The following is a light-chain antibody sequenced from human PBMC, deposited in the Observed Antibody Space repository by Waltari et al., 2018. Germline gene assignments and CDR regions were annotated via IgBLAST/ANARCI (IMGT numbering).Light chain of an antibody. V-gene: IGKV3D-7*01. J-gene: IGKJ4*01. CDR3: QQYYSTPLT. Sequence: VILTQSPATLSLSPGERATLSCRASQSVSSYLAWYQQKPGQAPRLLIYGASSRATGIPDRFSGSGSGTDFTLTISSLQAEDVAVYYCQQYYSTPLTFGGGTKVEIK. CDR2: GAS. CDR1: QSVSSY.